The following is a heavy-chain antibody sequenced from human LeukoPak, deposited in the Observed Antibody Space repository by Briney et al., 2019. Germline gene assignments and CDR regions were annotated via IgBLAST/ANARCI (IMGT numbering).Heavy chain of an antibody. V-gene: IGHV3-11*01. CDR1: GFNFNDYS. D-gene: IGHD2-2*01. J-gene: IGHJ4*02. Sequence: GGSLRLSCAASGFNFNDYSISWIRQAPGKGLEWLSYITSSGTTTYYADSMMGRFTISSDNAKNSLYLQMNSLRAEDTAVYYCAMGLSAAILGGFDYWGQGTLVTVSS. CDR2: ITSSGTTT. CDR3: AMGLSAAILGGFDY.